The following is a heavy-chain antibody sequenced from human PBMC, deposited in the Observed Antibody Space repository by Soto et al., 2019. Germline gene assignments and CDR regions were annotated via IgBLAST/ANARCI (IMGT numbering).Heavy chain of an antibody. J-gene: IGHJ2*01. CDR2: IYDSGST. CDR1: GGSISGGVGGLYH. CDR3: AREVIPLTTDWYFDL. Sequence: QLQLRESGPGLVKPSETLSLTCTVSGGSISGGVGGLYHWSWIRQPPGKGLEWIGYIYDSGSTYSNPSLKSRVTISVDTSKNQFSLRLSCVTAADTAVYYCAREVIPLTTDWYFDLWGRGTLVTVSS. D-gene: IGHD4-17*01. V-gene: IGHV4-30-4*01.